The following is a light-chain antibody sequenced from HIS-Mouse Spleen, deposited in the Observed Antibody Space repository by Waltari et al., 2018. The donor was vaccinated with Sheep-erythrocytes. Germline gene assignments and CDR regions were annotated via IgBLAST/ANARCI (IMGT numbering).Light chain of an antibody. V-gene: IGLV3-1*01. Sequence: SYELTQPPSVSVSPGQTASITCSGDKLGDKYACWYQQKPGQSPVLVIYQDSTRPSGIPERFSGSNSGNTATLAIGGTQAMDEADYYCQAWDSSTAWVFGGGTKLTVL. CDR3: QAWDSSTAWV. CDR2: QDS. J-gene: IGLJ3*02. CDR1: KLGDKY.